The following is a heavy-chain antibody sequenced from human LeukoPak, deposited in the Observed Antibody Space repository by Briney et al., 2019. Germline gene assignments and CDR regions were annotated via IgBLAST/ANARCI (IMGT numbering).Heavy chain of an antibody. CDR3: ARVQDIVVVPAALMLDY. V-gene: IGHV3-21*01. CDR2: ISSSSSYI. D-gene: IGHD2-2*01. J-gene: IGHJ4*02. Sequence: TPGGSLRLSCAASGFTFSSYSMNWVRQAPGKGLGWVSSISSSSSYIYYADSVKGRFTISRDNAKNSLYLQMNSLRAEDTAVYYCARVQDIVVVPAALMLDYWGQGTLVTVSS. CDR1: GFTFSSYS.